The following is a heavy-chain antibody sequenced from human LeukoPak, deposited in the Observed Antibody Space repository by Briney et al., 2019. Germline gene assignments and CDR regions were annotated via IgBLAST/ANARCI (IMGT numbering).Heavy chain of an antibody. CDR1: GGSFSGYY. V-gene: IGHV4-34*01. CDR2: INHSGST. D-gene: IGHD3-10*01. J-gene: IGHJ4*02. Sequence: SETLSLTCAVYGGSFSGYYWSWIRQPPGKGLEWIGEINHSGSTNYNPSLKSRVTISVDTSKNQFSLKLSSVTAADTAVYYCARGRRWFVDYRGQGTLVTVSS. CDR3: ARGRRWFVDY.